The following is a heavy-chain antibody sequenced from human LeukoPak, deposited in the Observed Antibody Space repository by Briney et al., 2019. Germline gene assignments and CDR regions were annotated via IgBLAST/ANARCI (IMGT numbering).Heavy chain of an antibody. J-gene: IGHJ4*02. CDR3: ARGATTVTGRKKGTIDY. V-gene: IGHV4-34*01. CDR2: INHSGST. Sequence: SETLSLTCAVSGGSFSGYYWSWIRQPPGKGLEWIGEINHSGSTNYNPSLKGRVTISVDTSKNQFSLKLSPVTAADTAVYYCARGATTVTGRKKGTIDYWGQGTLVTVSS. D-gene: IGHD4-17*01. CDR1: GGSFSGYY.